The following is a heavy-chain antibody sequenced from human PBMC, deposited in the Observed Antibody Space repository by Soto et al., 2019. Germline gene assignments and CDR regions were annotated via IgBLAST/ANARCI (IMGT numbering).Heavy chain of an antibody. V-gene: IGHV3-53*01. J-gene: IGHJ6*02. CDR3: ARVGTMVRGVVDV. Sequence: HPGGSLRLFCAASGFTVSSNYMSWVRQAPGKGLEWVSVIYSGGSKYYADSVKGRFTISRDNSKNTLYLQMNSLRAEDTAVYYCARVGTMVRGVVDVWGQGTTVTVSS. CDR2: IYSGGSK. CDR1: GFTVSSNY. D-gene: IGHD3-10*01.